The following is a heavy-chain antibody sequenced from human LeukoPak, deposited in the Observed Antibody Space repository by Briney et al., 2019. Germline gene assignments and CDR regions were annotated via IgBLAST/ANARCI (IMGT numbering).Heavy chain of an antibody. D-gene: IGHD2-15*01. CDR3: ARAGVVVVAATRPYYYYYMDV. CDR1: GFTFSSYS. J-gene: IGHJ6*03. V-gene: IGHV3-21*01. CDR2: ISCSSSYI. Sequence: GGSLRLSCAASGFTFSSYSMNWVRQAPGKVLEWVSSISCSSSYIYYADSVKGRFTISRDNAKNSLYLQMNSLRAEDTAVYYCARAGVVVVAATRPYYYYYMDVWGKGTTVTVSS.